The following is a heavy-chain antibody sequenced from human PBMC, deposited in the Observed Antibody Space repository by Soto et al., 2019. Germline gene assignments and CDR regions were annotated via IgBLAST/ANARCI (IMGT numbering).Heavy chain of an antibody. CDR3: ARGGAGGYDFYLY. CDR1: GYTFTSYA. CDR2: INAGNGNT. V-gene: IGHV1-3*05. D-gene: IGHD5-12*01. J-gene: IGHJ4*02. Sequence: QVQLVQSGAEEKKPGASVKVSCKASGYTFTSYAMHWVRQAPGQRLEWMGWINAGNGNTKYSQKFQGRVTITRDTSASTAYMELSSLRSEDTAVYYCARGGAGGYDFYLYWGQGTLVTVSS.